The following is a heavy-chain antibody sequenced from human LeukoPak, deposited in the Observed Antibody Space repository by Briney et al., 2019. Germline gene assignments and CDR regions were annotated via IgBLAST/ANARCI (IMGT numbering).Heavy chain of an antibody. CDR3: ARITMVRGVIVGHDAFDI. CDR2: IYPGDSDT. D-gene: IGHD3-10*01. Sequence: GESLKISCKGSGYSFTSYWIGWVRQMPGKGPEWMGIIYPGDSDTGYSPSFQGQVTISADKSISTAYLQWSSLKASDTAMYYCARITMVRGVIVGHDAFDIWGQGTMVTVSS. CDR1: GYSFTSYW. V-gene: IGHV5-51*01. J-gene: IGHJ3*02.